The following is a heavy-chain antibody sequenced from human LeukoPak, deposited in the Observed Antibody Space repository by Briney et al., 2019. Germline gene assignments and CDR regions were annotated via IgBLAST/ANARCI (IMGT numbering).Heavy chain of an antibody. CDR3: SRRDEKRGVFDF. CDR2: ISSSGSTI. J-gene: IGHJ3*01. CDR1: GFTFRCYE. Sequence: PGGSLRLSCTAPGFTFRCYEMNWVRQAPAKVLERVSYISSSGSTIYYAVSVKGRFTISRDTAKNSLYLQMNSLRAEDTAVYYCSRRDEKRGVFDFWGQGTMVTVSS. D-gene: IGHD5-24*01. V-gene: IGHV3-48*03.